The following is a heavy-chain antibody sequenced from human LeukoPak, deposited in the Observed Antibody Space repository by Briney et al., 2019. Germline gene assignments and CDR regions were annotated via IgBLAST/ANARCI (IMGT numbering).Heavy chain of an antibody. CDR1: GGSISSGDYS. D-gene: IGHD5-18*01. CDR3: ARAKSQRGYTYGPHTYSDY. V-gene: IGHV4-30-4*01. J-gene: IGHJ4*01. Sequence: PSQTLSLTCTVSGGSISSGDYSWSWIRQPLGQGLEWIGYIYYSGSTYYNPSLKSRVTISVDTSQKQFSLKLNSVTAADTAVYYCARAKSQRGYTYGPHTYSDYWGQGTLVTVSS. CDR2: IYYSGST.